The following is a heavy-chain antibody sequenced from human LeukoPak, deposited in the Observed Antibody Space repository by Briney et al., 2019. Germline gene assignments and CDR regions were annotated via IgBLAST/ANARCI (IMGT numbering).Heavy chain of an antibody. CDR1: GGSISSYY. J-gene: IGHJ6*02. CDR3: ARDGGYCSSTSCYEYYYYYGMDV. Sequence: SETLSLTCTVSGGSISSYYWSWIRQPPGKGLEWIGYIYYSGSTNYNPSLKSRVTISVDTSKNQFSLKLRSVTAADTAVYYCARDGGYCSSTSCYEYYYYYGMDVWGQGTTVTVPS. CDR2: IYYSGST. V-gene: IGHV4-59*01. D-gene: IGHD2-2*01.